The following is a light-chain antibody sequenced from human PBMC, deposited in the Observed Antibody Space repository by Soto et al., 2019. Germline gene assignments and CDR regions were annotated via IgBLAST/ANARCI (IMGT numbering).Light chain of an antibody. CDR2: GAS. Sequence: EIVMTQSPATLSVSPGARATLSCRASQSVSSNLAWYQQKPGQVPRLLIYGASTRATGIPARFSGSGSGTEFTLTISSLQSEDFAVYYCQHYNNWPPWTFGRGTKVEIK. J-gene: IGKJ1*01. CDR1: QSVSSN. V-gene: IGKV3-15*01. CDR3: QHYNNWPPWT.